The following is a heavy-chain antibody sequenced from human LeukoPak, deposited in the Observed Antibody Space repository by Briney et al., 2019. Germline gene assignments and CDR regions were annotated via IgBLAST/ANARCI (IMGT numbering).Heavy chain of an antibody. J-gene: IGHJ4*02. V-gene: IGHV4-4*07. CDR3: AREGVAAAGRASDY. D-gene: IGHD6-13*01. CDR2: IYTSGST. CDR1: GGSISSYY. Sequence: SETLSLTXTVSGGSISSYYWSWIRQPAGKGLEWIGRIYTSGSTNYNPSLKSRVTMSVDTSKNQFSLKLSSVTAADTAVYYCAREGVAAAGRASDYWGQGTLVTVSS.